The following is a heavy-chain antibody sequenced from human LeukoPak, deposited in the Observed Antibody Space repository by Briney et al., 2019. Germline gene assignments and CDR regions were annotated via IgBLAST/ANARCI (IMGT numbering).Heavy chain of an antibody. V-gene: IGHV1-69*13. J-gene: IGHJ4*02. CDR1: GYTFTAYN. CDR3: ARGLNSGSYYVGDY. Sequence: SVKVSCKASGYTFTAYNMHWVRQAPGQGLEWMGGIIPIFGTANYAQKFQGRVTITADESTSTAYMELSSLRSEDTAVYYCARGLNSGSYYVGDYWGQGTLVTVSS. D-gene: IGHD1-26*01. CDR2: IIPIFGTA.